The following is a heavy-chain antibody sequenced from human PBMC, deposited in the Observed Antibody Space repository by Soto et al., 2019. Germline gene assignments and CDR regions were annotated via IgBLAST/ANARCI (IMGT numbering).Heavy chain of an antibody. CDR3: ARLYSRAYDI. D-gene: IGHD2-15*01. CDR2: VTAGGDNT. Sequence: EVQLLESGGGLVQPGGSLRLSCAASGFTFSSYAMTWFRQTPGQGLRWVSTVTAGGDNTYHADSVKGRFTISRDTSKNTLYLQMNSLRVKDTAIYHCARLYSRAYDIWGQGTMVTVSS. J-gene: IGHJ3*02. V-gene: IGHV3-23*01. CDR1: GFTFSSYA.